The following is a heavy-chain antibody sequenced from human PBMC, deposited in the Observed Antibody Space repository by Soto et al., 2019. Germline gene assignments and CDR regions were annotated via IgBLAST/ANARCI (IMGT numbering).Heavy chain of an antibody. J-gene: IGHJ4*02. CDR2: IYHSGTS. CDR3: ARDVGYHYDGSPSGQFDF. CDR1: GNSISTTNW. V-gene: IGHV4-4*02. Sequence: QVELQESGPGLVKPSGTLSLTCAVFGNSISTTNWWSWVRQSPGKGLEWIGEIYHSGTSNYNPSLKSRVTISLDKSKNQFSLKLCSVTAADTAVYYCARDVGYHYDGSPSGQFDFWGQGTLVIVSS. D-gene: IGHD3-22*01.